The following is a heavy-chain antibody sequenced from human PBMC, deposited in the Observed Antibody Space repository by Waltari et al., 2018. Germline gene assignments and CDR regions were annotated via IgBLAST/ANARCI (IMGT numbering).Heavy chain of an antibody. CDR1: GFTFSNYG. J-gene: IGHJ3*02. Sequence: EEQLVESGGGLVRPGGSRRLSGAAPGFTFSNYGMNWVRQTPGKGLEWLSYIYTSGRVIYAASVKGRFTVSRDNAKNFLFLQMDSLRVEDTAVYYCARGVPDIWGRGTMVTVSS. CDR3: ARGVPDI. V-gene: IGHV3-48*01. D-gene: IGHD3-10*01. CDR2: IYTSGRVI.